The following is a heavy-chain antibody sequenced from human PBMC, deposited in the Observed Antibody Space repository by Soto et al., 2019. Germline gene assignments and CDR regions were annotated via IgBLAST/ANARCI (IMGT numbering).Heavy chain of an antibody. D-gene: IGHD2-8*02. CDR2: INHSGST. V-gene: IGHV4-34*01. Sequence: QVQLQQWGAGLLKPSETLSLTCAVYGGSFSGYYWSWIRQPPGKGLEWIGEINHSGSTNYNPSLKSRVTISVDTSKNQFSRKLSSVTAADTAVYYCASRVVYPYYFDYWGQGTLVTVSS. J-gene: IGHJ4*02. CDR3: ASRVVYPYYFDY. CDR1: GGSFSGYY.